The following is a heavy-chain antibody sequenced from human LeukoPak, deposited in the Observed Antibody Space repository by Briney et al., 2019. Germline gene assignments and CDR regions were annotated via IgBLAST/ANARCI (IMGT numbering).Heavy chain of an antibody. J-gene: IGHJ6*02. V-gene: IGHV4-59*01. CDR1: GGSISSYY. CDR3: ARVGNYCGSGSYYYYYYYGMDV. CDR2: IYYSGST. Sequence: SGTLSLTCTVSGGSISSYYWSWIRQPPGKGLEWIGYIYYSGSTNYNPSLKSRVTISVDTSKNQFSLKLSSVTAADTAVYYCARVGNYCGSGSYYYYYYYGMDVWGQGTTVTVSS. D-gene: IGHD3-10*01.